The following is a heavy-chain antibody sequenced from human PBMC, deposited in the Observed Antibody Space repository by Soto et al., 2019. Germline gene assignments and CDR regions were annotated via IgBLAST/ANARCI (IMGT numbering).Heavy chain of an antibody. J-gene: IGHJ4*02. CDR1: GFPFSSYA. Sequence: GGSLRLSCAASGFPFSSYAMSWVRQTPEKGLEWVAAISGGGADRYYADFVKGRFTFSRDNSRNTLYLQMNSPRAEDTAMYYCARSLFMVAPDNEPFDSWGQGTLVTVSS. D-gene: IGHD5-12*01. CDR3: ARSLFMVAPDNEPFDS. V-gene: IGHV3-23*01. CDR2: ISGGGADR.